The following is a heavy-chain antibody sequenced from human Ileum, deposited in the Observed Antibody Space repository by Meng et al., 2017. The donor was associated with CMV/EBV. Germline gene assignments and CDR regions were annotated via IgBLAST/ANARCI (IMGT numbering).Heavy chain of an antibody. Sequence: QRQLQGSGPGLVKPSETLSLTCIVSGDPNSSGSHYWALIRQSPGKRLGWIGSMLFSEIADYNPSLKSRVTISLDATQTQFSLRLTSVTAADTAVYFCARDLTNNWFYYWGQGTLVTVSS. CDR2: MLFSEIA. CDR3: ARDLTNNWFYY. D-gene: IGHD1-1*01. V-gene: IGHV4-39*07. J-gene: IGHJ4*02. CDR1: GDPNSSGSHY.